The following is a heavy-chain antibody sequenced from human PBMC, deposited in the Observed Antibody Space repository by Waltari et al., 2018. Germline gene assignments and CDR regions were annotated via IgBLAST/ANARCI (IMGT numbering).Heavy chain of an antibody. Sequence: QVQLVQSGAEVKKPGASVKVSCKASGYTFTGYYMHWVRQAPGQGLEWMGWINPNSGGTNYAQKFQGRVTMTRDTSISTAYMELSRLRSDDTAVYYCARENDILTGYYPLFDYWGQGTLVTVSS. CDR3: ARENDILTGYYPLFDY. J-gene: IGHJ4*02. D-gene: IGHD3-9*01. CDR2: INPNSGGT. CDR1: GYTFTGYY. V-gene: IGHV1-2*02.